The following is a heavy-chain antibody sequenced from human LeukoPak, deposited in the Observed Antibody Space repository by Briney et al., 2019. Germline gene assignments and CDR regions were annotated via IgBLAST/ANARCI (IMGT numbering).Heavy chain of an antibody. CDR1: DGSISSSSFY. J-gene: IGHJ4*02. V-gene: IGHV4-39*01. D-gene: IGHD3-3*01. CDR2: IYYSGTT. CDR3: ARRLEWLRYFDY. Sequence: PSETLSLTCTVSDGSISSSSFYWGWIRQPPGKGLEWIGNIYYSGTTYYNPSLESRVTISVDTSKNQFSLKLSSVTAADTAVYYCARRLEWLRYFDYWGQGTLVTVSS.